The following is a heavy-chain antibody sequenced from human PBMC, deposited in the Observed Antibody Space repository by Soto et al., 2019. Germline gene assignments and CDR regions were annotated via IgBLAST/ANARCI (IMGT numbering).Heavy chain of an antibody. CDR3: ARLPPSITMIVGDFDWFDP. CDR2: IYPGDSDT. D-gene: IGHD3-22*01. V-gene: IGHV5-51*01. J-gene: IGHJ5*02. Sequence: GESLKISCKGYGYSFTSYWIGWVRQMPGKGLEWMGIIYPGDSDTRYSPSFQGQVTISADKSISTAYLQWSSLKASDTAMYYCARLPPSITMIVGDFDWFDPWGQGTLVTSPQ. CDR1: GYSFTSYW.